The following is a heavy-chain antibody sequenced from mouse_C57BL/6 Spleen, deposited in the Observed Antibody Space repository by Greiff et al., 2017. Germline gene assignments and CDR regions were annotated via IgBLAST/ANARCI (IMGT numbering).Heavy chain of an antibody. CDR3: AKSGYSNYEVDY. CDR2: INPCSGYT. J-gene: IGHJ2*01. Sequence: QVQLKESGAELARPGASVKMSCKASGYTFTSYTMHWVKQRPGQGLEWIGYINPCSGYTKYNQKFKDKATLTVDKSSSTAYMQLSSLPSEDSAVYYSAKSGYSNYEVDYWGQGTTLTVSS. CDR1: GYTFTSYT. V-gene: IGHV1-4*01. D-gene: IGHD2-5*01.